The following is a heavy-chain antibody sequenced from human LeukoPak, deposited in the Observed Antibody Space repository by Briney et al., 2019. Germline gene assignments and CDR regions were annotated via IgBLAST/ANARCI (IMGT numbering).Heavy chain of an antibody. CDR2: IYYSGST. V-gene: IGHV4-59*08. Sequence: SSETLSLTCTVSGGSISSYYWSWIRQPPGKGLEWIGYIYYSGSTNYNPSLKSRVTISVDTSKNQFSLKLSSVTAADTAVYYCARQRGPCSGGSCYPRIYFDYWGQGTLVTVSS. CDR1: GGSISSYY. J-gene: IGHJ4*02. D-gene: IGHD2-15*01. CDR3: ARQRGPCSGGSCYPRIYFDY.